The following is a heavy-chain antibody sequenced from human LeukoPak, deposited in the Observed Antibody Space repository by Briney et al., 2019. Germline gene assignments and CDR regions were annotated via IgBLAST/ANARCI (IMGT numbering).Heavy chain of an antibody. Sequence: GGSLTLSCAASQFTFSNYWMYWVRQAPGKGLVWVPRINSDGSSTNYADSVKGRFTISRDNAKNTLYLQMNGLRAEDTALYYCARVSSYCSSTSCKEPLDYWGQGTLVTVSS. D-gene: IGHD2-2*01. CDR1: QFTFSNYW. CDR2: INSDGSST. J-gene: IGHJ4*02. CDR3: ARVSSYCSSTSCKEPLDY. V-gene: IGHV3-74*01.